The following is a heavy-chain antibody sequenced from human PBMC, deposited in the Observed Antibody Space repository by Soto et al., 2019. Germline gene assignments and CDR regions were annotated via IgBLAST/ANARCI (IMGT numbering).Heavy chain of an antibody. Sequence: SETLSLTCTVSGGSISSGGYYWSWIRQHPGKGLEWIGYIYYSGSTYYNPSLKSRVTISVDTSKNQFSLKLSSVTAADTAVYYCARGHPIQRIWFDPWGQGTLVTVSS. D-gene: IGHD5-18*01. CDR3: ARGHPIQRIWFDP. V-gene: IGHV4-31*03. CDR1: GGSISSGGYY. J-gene: IGHJ5*02. CDR2: IYYSGST.